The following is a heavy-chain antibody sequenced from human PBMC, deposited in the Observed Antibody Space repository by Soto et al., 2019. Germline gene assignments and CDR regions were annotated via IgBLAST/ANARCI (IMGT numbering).Heavy chain of an antibody. Sequence: PGVSLRLSCSASGFTFDDYAMHWVRQAPGKGLEWVSGISWNSGSIGYADSVRGRFFISRDNSKNTVTLQMNNLTVDDTAVYYCATSFPSFDNWGKGTRVTVSS. V-gene: IGHV3-9*01. CDR1: GFTFDDYA. CDR2: ISWNSGSI. CDR3: ATSFPSFDN. J-gene: IGHJ4*02.